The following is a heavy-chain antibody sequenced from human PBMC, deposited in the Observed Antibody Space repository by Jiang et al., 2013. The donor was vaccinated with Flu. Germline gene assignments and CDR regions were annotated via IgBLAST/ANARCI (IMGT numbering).Heavy chain of an antibody. J-gene: IGHJ4*02. CDR3: ATYGRLVAPRADY. Sequence: SAIGGGGATTYYADSVKGRFTISRDNSENTLYLQMNSLRAEDTALYYCATYGRLVAPRADYWGQGTLVTVSS. CDR2: IGGGGATT. V-gene: IGHV3-23*01. D-gene: IGHD6-6*01.